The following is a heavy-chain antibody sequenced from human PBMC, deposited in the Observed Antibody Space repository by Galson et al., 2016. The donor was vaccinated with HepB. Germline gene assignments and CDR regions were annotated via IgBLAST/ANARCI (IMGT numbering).Heavy chain of an antibody. Sequence: SLRLSCAASGFTFSSYAMSWVRQAPGKGLEWVSAISGSGGSTYYADSVKGRFTISRDNSKNTLYLQMNSLRAEDTTVYYCAKDLGFLEWLFFDSYYYYGMDVWSQGTTVTVSS. CDR3: AKDLGFLEWLFFDSYYYYGMDV. CDR1: GFTFSSYA. D-gene: IGHD3-3*01. J-gene: IGHJ6*02. CDR2: ISGSGGST. V-gene: IGHV3-23*01.